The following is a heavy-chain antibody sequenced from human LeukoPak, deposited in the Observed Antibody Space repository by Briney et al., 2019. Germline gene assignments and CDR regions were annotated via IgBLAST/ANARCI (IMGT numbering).Heavy chain of an antibody. CDR1: GYSFTNYW. CDR3: ARPISSWYDNFDY. D-gene: IGHD6-13*01. V-gene: IGHV5-51*01. Sequence: GESLKISCKGSGYSFTNYWIGWVRQMPGRGLEWMGVIYPGDSDTRYSPSFQGQVTISADKSISTAYLQWSSLQASDTALYYCARPISSWYDNFDYWGQGTLVPVSS. J-gene: IGHJ4*02. CDR2: IYPGDSDT.